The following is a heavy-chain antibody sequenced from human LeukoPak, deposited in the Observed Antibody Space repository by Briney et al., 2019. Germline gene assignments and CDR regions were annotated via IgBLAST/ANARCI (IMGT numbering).Heavy chain of an antibody. D-gene: IGHD6-13*01. CDR3: ARARGVAAAGSEFDY. V-gene: IGHV4-59*12. J-gene: IGHJ4*02. Sequence: SETLSLTCTVSGGSISSYYWSWIRQPPGKGLEWIGYIYYSGSTYYNPSLKSRVTISVDTSKNQFSLKLSSVTAADTAVYYCARARGVAAAGSEFDYWGQGTLVTVSS. CDR2: IYYSGST. CDR1: GGSISSYY.